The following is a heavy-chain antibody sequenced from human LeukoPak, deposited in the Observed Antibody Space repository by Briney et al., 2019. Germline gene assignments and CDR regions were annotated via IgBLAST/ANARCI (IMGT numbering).Heavy chain of an antibody. CDR1: GYTFTNYG. Sequence: ASVKVSCTASGYTFTNYGITWVRQAPGQGLEWMGWISAYNGNTNYAQKLQGRVTMTTDTSTSTAYMELRSLRSDDTAVYYCARGINWNYAFDIWGQGTMVTVSS. V-gene: IGHV1-18*01. CDR2: ISAYNGNT. J-gene: IGHJ3*02. CDR3: ARGINWNYAFDI. D-gene: IGHD1-7*01.